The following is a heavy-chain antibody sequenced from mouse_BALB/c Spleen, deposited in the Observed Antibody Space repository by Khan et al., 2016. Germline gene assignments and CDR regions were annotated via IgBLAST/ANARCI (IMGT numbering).Heavy chain of an antibody. V-gene: IGHV9-3*02. CDR1: GYTFTNYG. Sequence: QIQLVQSGPELKKPGETVKISCKASGYTFTNYGMNWVKQAPGKGLKWMGWINTNTGEPTYAEEFKGRFAFSLETSASTAYLQINSLKNEDTATDSCAEDYYGSNWFAYWGQGTLVTVSA. CDR3: AEDYYGSNWFAY. D-gene: IGHD1-1*01. CDR2: INTNTGEP. J-gene: IGHJ3*01.